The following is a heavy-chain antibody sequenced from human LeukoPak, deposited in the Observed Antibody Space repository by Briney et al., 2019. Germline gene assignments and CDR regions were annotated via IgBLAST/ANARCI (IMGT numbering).Heavy chain of an antibody. CDR2: ISGSGGST. V-gene: IGHV3-23*01. D-gene: IGHD3-10*01. Sequence: GGSLRLSCAASGFTFSSYAMSWVRQAPGKGLEWVSAISGSGGSTYYADSVKGRYTISRDNSKNTLYLQMNSLRAEDTAVYYCAKGGGSGRLRPKMYFQHWGQGTLVTVSS. J-gene: IGHJ1*01. CDR3: AKGGGSGRLRPKMYFQH. CDR1: GFTFSSYA.